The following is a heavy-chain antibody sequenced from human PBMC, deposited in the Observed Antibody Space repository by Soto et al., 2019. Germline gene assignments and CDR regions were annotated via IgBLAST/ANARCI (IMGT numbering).Heavy chain of an antibody. J-gene: IGHJ4*02. Sequence: GGSLRLSCAASGFTFSSYAMSWVRQAPGKGLEWVSAISGSGGSTYYADSVKGRFTISRANSKKTLYLQMNSLRAEDTALYYCAQEGAAGYGWYFDYWGQGTLVTVSS. CDR3: AQEGAAGYGWYFDY. CDR2: ISGSGGST. V-gene: IGHV3-23*01. D-gene: IGHD6-13*01. CDR1: GFTFSSYA.